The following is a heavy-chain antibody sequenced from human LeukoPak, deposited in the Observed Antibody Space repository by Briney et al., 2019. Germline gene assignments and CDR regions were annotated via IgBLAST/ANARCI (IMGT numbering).Heavy chain of an antibody. J-gene: IGHJ4*02. Sequence: ASVKVSCTASGYTFTSYGISWVRQAPGQGLEWMGWISAYNGNTNYAQKLQGRVTMTTDTSTSTAYMELRSLRSDDTAVYYCARSYSSGWYGGMSDYWGQGTLVTVSS. D-gene: IGHD6-19*01. CDR1: GYTFTSYG. CDR3: ARSYSSGWYGGMSDY. V-gene: IGHV1-18*01. CDR2: ISAYNGNT.